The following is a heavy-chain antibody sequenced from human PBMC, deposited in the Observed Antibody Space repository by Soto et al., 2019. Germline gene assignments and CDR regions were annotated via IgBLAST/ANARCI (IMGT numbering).Heavy chain of an antibody. V-gene: IGHV4-31*03. Sequence: SETLSLTCTVSGGSINSGGYYWSWIRQLPGKGLEWIGYIYYSGSTYYNPSLKSRVTISVDTSKNQFSLKLSSVTAADTAVYYCAKLAGYCSGNSCHGDYAMDVWGQGTTVTVSS. CDR2: IYYSGST. CDR3: AKLAGYCSGNSCHGDYAMDV. J-gene: IGHJ6*02. D-gene: IGHD2-15*01. CDR1: GGSINSGGYY.